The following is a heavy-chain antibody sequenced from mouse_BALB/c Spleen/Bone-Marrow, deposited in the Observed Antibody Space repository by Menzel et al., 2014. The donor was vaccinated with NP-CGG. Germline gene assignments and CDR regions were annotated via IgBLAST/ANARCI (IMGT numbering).Heavy chain of an antibody. CDR1: GYTLTSYW. D-gene: IGHD2-2*01. CDR2: INPSNGRA. CDR3: ARAGGYDGFAY. V-gene: IGHV1S81*02. J-gene: IGHJ3*01. Sequence: QVQLQQSGAELVKPGASVKLSCKASGYTLTSYWMHWVKQRPGQGLEWIGEINPSNGRADYNEKFRSKATLTVDRSSSPAYMQLSSLTSEDSAVYYCARAGGYDGFAYWGQATLVTVSA.